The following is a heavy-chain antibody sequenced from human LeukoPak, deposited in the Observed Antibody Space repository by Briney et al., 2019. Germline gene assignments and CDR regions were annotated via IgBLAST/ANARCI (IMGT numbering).Heavy chain of an antibody. CDR3: ARDLAVAGTSDY. D-gene: IGHD6-19*01. CDR2: ISGSGGST. CDR1: GFTFSSYA. Sequence: PGGSLRLSCAASGFTFSSYAMSWVRQAPGKGLEWVSAISGSGGSTYYADSVKGRFTISRDNSKNTLYLQMNSLRAEDTAVYYCARDLAVAGTSDYWGQGTLVTVSS. J-gene: IGHJ4*02. V-gene: IGHV3-23*01.